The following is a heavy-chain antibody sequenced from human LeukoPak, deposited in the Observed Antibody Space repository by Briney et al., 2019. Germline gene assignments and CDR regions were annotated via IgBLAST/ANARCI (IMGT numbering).Heavy chain of an antibody. CDR1: GDTFSSHY. Sequence: ASVKVSCKASGDTFSSHYVHWVRQAPGQGPEWMGVIDPFGRETHYAQRLQGRVAMTRDTSASRVDMELSGLRSEDTAVYYCTGASGSYSFDYWGQGTLVTVSS. V-gene: IGHV1-46*04. D-gene: IGHD3-10*01. J-gene: IGHJ4*02. CDR3: TGASGSYSFDY. CDR2: IDPFGRET.